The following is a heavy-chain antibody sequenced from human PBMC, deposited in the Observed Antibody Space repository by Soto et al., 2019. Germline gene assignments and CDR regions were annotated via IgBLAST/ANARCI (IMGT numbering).Heavy chain of an antibody. CDR2: MYPGDSDT. J-gene: IGHJ4*02. D-gene: IGHD3-3*01. CDR3: ARLPRDCNKTSCYYADY. V-gene: IGHV5-51*01. Sequence: PGESLKISCRGSGYDFNTNWFGWVRQLPGRGLEWVGIMYPGDSDTRYNPSLQGHVTLSVDVTVSTAFLQWRSLETSDTGMYFCARLPRDCNKTSCYYADYWGPGTQVTVSS. CDR1: GYDFNTNW.